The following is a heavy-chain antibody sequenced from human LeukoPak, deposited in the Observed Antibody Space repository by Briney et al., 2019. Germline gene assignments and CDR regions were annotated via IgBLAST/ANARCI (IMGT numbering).Heavy chain of an antibody. J-gene: IGHJ5*02. CDR1: GGSFSGYY. CDR3: ARGGYQLLWNNWFDP. D-gene: IGHD2-2*01. Sequence: SGTLSLTCAVYGGSFSGYYWGRIRQPPGKGLEWIGEINHSGSTNYNPSLKSRVTISVDTSKNQFSPKLSSVTAADTAVYYCARGGYQLLWNNWFDPWGQGTLVTVSS. CDR2: INHSGST. V-gene: IGHV4-34*01.